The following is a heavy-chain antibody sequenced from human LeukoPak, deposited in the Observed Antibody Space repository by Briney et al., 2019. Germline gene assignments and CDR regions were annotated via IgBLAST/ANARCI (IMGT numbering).Heavy chain of an antibody. Sequence: SETLSLTCTVSGGSISSYYWSWIRQPPGKGLEWIGEINHSGSTNYNPSLKSRVTISVDTSKNQFSLKLSSVTAADTAVYYCARGQGIVVVPAAIYYFDYWGQGTLVTVSS. D-gene: IGHD2-2*01. CDR1: GGSISSYY. J-gene: IGHJ4*02. CDR3: ARGQGIVVVPAAIYYFDY. V-gene: IGHV4-34*01. CDR2: INHSGST.